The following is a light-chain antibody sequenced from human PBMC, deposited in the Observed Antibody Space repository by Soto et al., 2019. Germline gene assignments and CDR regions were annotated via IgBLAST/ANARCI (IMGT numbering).Light chain of an antibody. CDR3: QSSDTSLRVSL. CDR1: SSNIGAGYD. J-gene: IGLJ2*01. Sequence: QLVLTQPPSVSGAPGQTVTISCTGSSSNIGAGYDVHWYQQFPGTAPKLLIYGNTNRPSGVPDRFSGSKSGTSASLAITGLQAEDEAEYYCQSSDTSLRVSLFGGGTKVTVL. CDR2: GNT. V-gene: IGLV1-40*01.